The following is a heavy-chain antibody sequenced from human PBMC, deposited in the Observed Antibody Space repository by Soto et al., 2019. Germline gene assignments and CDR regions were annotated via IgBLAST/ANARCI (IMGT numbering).Heavy chain of an antibody. CDR3: ARDRGVAPPVAGNTHYYYYMDV. CDR2: ISAFNGNT. Sequence: QDQLLQSGAEVKKPGASVTVSCKASGYSFTNYGITWVRQAPGQGLEWMGWISAFNGNTHYAQKLQGRVTMTTDASTSTAYMELRSLRSVDTAVYYCARDRGVAPPVAGNTHYYYYMDVWGKGTTVTVSS. J-gene: IGHJ6*03. CDR1: GYSFTNYG. D-gene: IGHD6-19*01. V-gene: IGHV1-18*01.